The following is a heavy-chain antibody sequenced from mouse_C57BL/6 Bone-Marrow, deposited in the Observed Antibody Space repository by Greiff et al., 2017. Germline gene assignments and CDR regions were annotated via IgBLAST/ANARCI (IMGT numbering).Heavy chain of an antibody. CDR3: ALRPFDY. J-gene: IGHJ2*01. Sequence: QVQLQQPGAELVKPGASVKLSCKASGYNFTSYWMHWVKQRPGRGLEWIGRIDPNRGGTKYNEKFKSKATLTVDKPSSPAYMQLSSLTSEDSAVYYCALRPFDYWGQGTTLTVSS. CDR1: GYNFTSYW. CDR2: IDPNRGGT. D-gene: IGHD1-1*01. V-gene: IGHV1-72*01.